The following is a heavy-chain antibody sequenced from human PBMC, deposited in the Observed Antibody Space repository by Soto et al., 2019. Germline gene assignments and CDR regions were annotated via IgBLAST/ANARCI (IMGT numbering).Heavy chain of an antibody. CDR1: EFAFSTYS. CDR2: TSYDASNK. CDR3: ATSAVENSWAYFDN. D-gene: IGHD6-13*01. V-gene: IGHV3-30*04. J-gene: IGHJ4*02. Sequence: GGSLRLSXVASEFAFSTYSMHWVRQAPGKGLEWVAVTSYDASNKYYGDSVKGRFTISRDNSKKTLYLQMDSLRAEDTAVYYCATSAVENSWAYFDNWGQGTLVTVSS.